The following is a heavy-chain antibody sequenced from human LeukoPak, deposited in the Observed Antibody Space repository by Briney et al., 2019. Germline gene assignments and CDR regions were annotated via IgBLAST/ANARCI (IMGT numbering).Heavy chain of an antibody. V-gene: IGHV4-34*01. D-gene: IGHD3-10*01. J-gene: IGHJ5*02. CDR3: ARVRYYGSGSYSRIGEFDP. CDR2: INHSGST. CDR1: GGSFSGYY. Sequence: SETLSLTCAVYGGSFSGYYWSWIRQPPGKGLEWIGEINHSGSTNYNPSLKSRVTISVDTSKNQFSLKLSSVTAADTAVYYCARVRYYGSGSYSRIGEFDPWGQGTLVTVSS.